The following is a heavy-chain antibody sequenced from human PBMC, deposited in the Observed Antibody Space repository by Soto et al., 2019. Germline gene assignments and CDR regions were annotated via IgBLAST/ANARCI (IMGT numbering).Heavy chain of an antibody. CDR2: IWSDGNNR. J-gene: IGHJ4*02. D-gene: IGHD1-20*01. Sequence: PGGSLRLSCAASWFTFTNYGFHWVRQAPGKGLEWVAAIWSDGNNRYNGGAVEGRFTISKDNSKNMLYLQMNDLRVEDTALYYCARDSIRVPADFDYWGQGTLVTVSS. CDR1: WFTFTNYG. CDR3: ARDSIRVPADFDY. V-gene: IGHV3-33*01.